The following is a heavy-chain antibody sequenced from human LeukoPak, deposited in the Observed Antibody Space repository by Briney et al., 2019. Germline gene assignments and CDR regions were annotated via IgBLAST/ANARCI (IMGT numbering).Heavy chain of an antibody. CDR3: ARAPYSSSSVDY. J-gene: IGHJ4*02. CDR2: IYYSGST. Sequence: PSETLSLTCTVSGGSISSGGYFWTWIRQQPGKGLEWIGYIYYSGSTYYNPSLKSRVTISVDLSKNQFSLKPSSVTAADTAVYYCARAPYSSSSVDYWGQGTLVTVSS. D-gene: IGHD6-6*01. CDR1: GGSISSGGYF. V-gene: IGHV4-31*03.